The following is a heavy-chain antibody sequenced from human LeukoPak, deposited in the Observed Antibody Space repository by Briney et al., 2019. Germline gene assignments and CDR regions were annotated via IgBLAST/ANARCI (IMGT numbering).Heavy chain of an antibody. J-gene: IGHJ4*02. CDR1: GFTFSSYA. Sequence: GGSLRLSCAASGFTFSSYAMHWVRQAPGKGLEWVAVISYDGSNKYYADSVKGRFTISRDNAKNSLYLQMNSLRAEDTAVYYCATPGDSSSWFNWGQGTLVTVSS. D-gene: IGHD6-13*01. CDR2: ISYDGSNK. V-gene: IGHV3-30*04. CDR3: ATPGDSSSWFN.